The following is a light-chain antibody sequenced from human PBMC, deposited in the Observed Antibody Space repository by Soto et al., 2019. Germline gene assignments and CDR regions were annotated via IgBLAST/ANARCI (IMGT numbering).Light chain of an antibody. J-gene: IGLJ1*01. CDR2: EVT. Sequence: QSALTQPASVSGSPGQSITISCTGGSSDIGGYNYVSWFQQHPGKAPKLMIYEVTNRPSGVSNRFSGSKSGSTASLTISGLQAEDVADYYCSSYTSSNTLVFGPGTKVTV. CDR1: SSDIGGYNY. V-gene: IGLV2-14*01. CDR3: SSYTSSNTLV.